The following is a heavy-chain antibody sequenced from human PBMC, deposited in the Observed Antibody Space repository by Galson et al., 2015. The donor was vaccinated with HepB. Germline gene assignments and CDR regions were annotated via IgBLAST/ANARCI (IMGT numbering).Heavy chain of an antibody. CDR1: GFSLSTSGVG. CDR2: IHWDDDK. D-gene: IGHD3-10*01. CDR3: AHSGDYYGSGSYYPGFDP. V-gene: IGHV2-5*02. J-gene: IGHJ5*02. Sequence: PALVKPTQTLTLTCTFSGFSLSTSGVGVGWIRQPPGKALEWLALIHWDDDKRYSPSLKSRLTITKDTSKNQVVLTMTNMDPVDTATYYCAHSGDYYGSGSYYPGFDPWGQGTLVTVSS.